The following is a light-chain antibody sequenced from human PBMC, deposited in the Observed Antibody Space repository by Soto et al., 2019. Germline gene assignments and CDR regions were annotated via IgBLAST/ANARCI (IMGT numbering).Light chain of an antibody. CDR2: EDS. J-gene: IGLJ1*01. CDR3: QVWDSSSDQPGV. V-gene: IGLV3-21*02. CDR1: NIGSQR. Sequence: SYELTQPPSVSVAPGQTARITCGGNNIGSQRVHWYQQKPGQAPVLVVYEDSDRPSGIPERFSGSNSANTATLTLSRVEAGDEADYYCQVWDSSSDQPGVFGTGTKVTVL.